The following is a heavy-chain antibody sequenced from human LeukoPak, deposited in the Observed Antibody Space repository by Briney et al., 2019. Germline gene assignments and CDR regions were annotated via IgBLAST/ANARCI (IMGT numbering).Heavy chain of an antibody. D-gene: IGHD3-22*01. CDR3: ARGSYYYDSSGSYAFDI. V-gene: IGHV4-39*07. Sequence: SETLSLTCTVSGGSISSSSYYWGWIRQPPGKGLEWIGSIYYSGSTYYNPSLKSRVTISVDTSKNQFSLKLSSVTAADTAVYYCARGSYYYDSSGSYAFDIWGQGTMVTVSS. J-gene: IGHJ3*02. CDR1: GGSISSSSYY. CDR2: IYYSGST.